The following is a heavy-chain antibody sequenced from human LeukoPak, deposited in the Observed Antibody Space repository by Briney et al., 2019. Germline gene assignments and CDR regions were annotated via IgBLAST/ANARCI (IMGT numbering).Heavy chain of an antibody. V-gene: IGHV3-30*03. Sequence: GGSLRLSCAASGFTFSSYGMHWVRQAPGKGLEWVAVISYDGSNKYYADSVKGRFTISRDNSKNTLYLQMNSLRAEDTAVYYCAREGNSGYGAFDAFDIWGQGTMVTVSS. CDR1: GFTFSSYG. CDR3: AREGNSGYGAFDAFDI. J-gene: IGHJ3*02. D-gene: IGHD4-17*01. CDR2: ISYDGSNK.